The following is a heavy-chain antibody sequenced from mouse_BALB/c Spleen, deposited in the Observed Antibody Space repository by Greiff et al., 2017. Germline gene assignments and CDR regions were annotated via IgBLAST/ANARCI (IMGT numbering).Heavy chain of an antibody. V-gene: IGHV1S126*01. CDR2: IDPSDSET. Sequence: VQLQQSGPQLVRPGASVKISCKASGYSFTSYWMHWVKQRPGQGLEWIGMIDPSDSETRLNQKFKDKATLTVDKSSSTAYMQLSSPTSEDSAVYYCASGDYDGFDYWGQGTTRTVSS. D-gene: IGHD2-4*01. CDR3: ASGDYDGFDY. CDR1: GYSFTSYW. J-gene: IGHJ2*01.